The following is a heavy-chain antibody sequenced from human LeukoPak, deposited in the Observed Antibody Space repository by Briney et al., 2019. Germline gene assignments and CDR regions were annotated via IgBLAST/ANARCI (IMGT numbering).Heavy chain of an antibody. CDR1: GFTFSSYS. CDR2: ISSSSSYI. D-gene: IGHD6-19*01. J-gene: IGHJ4*02. V-gene: IGHV3-21*04. CDR3: AKTTTGYSSGRFPGWPVDY. Sequence: GGSLRLSCAASGFTFSSYSMNWVRQAPGKGLEWVTSISSSSSYIYYADSVKGRFTISRDNAKNSLYLQMNSLRAEDTAVYYCAKTTTGYSSGRFPGWPVDYWGQGTLVTVSS.